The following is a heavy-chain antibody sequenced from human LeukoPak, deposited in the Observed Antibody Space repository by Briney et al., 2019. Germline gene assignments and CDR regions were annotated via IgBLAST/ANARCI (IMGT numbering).Heavy chain of an antibody. CDR2: ISSSSNFI. Sequence: GGSLRLSCAASGFTFSSHSMNWVRQVPGKGLGWVSFISSSSNFIYYADSVKGRFTISRDNANNSLYLQMNSLRAEDTAVYYCATWVYSSGWSSSPFYYWGQGTLVTVSS. CDR1: GFTFSSHS. CDR3: ATWVYSSGWSSSPFYY. V-gene: IGHV3-21*01. D-gene: IGHD6-19*01. J-gene: IGHJ4*02.